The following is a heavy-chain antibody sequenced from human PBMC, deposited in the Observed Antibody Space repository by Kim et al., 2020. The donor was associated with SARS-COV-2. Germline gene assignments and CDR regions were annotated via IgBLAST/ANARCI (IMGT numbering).Heavy chain of an antibody. CDR1: GFTFSSYG. CDR2: IWYDGSNK. CDR3: GRARVGCCSSTSCHAID. V-gene: IGHV3-33*01. D-gene: IGHD2-2*01. Sequence: GGSLRLSCAASGFTFSSYGMHWVRQAPGKGLEWVAVIWYDGSNKYYADSVKGRFTICSDNSKNTQYLQMNSLRAEAAAVYYCGRARVGCCSSTSCHAID. J-gene: IGHJ4*01.